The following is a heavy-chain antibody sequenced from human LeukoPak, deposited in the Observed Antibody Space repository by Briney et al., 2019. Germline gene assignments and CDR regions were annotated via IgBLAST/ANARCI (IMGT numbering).Heavy chain of an antibody. CDR1: GFAFSSYS. CDR3: ARASLSEIIAAEAFFDS. Sequence: GGSLRLSCAASGFAFSSYSMNWVRQAPGKGLEWVSSISGSSTYTYSANSLKGRFSISRDNAKNSLYLQMNSLRAEDTAVYFCARASLSEIIAAEAFFDSWGQGTLVTVSS. V-gene: IGHV3-21*01. J-gene: IGHJ4*02. CDR2: ISGSSTYT. D-gene: IGHD6-13*01.